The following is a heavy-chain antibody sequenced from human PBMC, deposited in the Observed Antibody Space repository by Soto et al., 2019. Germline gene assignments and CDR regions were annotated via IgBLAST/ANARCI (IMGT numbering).Heavy chain of an antibody. J-gene: IGHJ4*02. Sequence: ASVKVSCKASGYTLISYGISWVRQAPGQGLEWMGWISAYNGNTNYAQNYQGRVTMTRDTSTSTVYMELSSLRSEDTAVYYCARETTSAIEYYFDYWGQGTLVTVSS. CDR2: ISAYNGNT. D-gene: IGHD2-21*01. CDR3: ARETTSAIEYYFDY. V-gene: IGHV1-18*01. CDR1: GYTLISYG.